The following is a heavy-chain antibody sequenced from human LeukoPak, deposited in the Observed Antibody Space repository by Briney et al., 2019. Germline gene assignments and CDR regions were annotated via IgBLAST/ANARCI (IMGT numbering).Heavy chain of an antibody. D-gene: IGHD3-22*01. CDR1: GYTLTELS. CDR3: ARGFSAYDGTDYAFSYY. J-gene: IGHJ4*02. V-gene: IGHV1-24*01. CDR2: FDPEDGET. Sequence: ASVKVSCKVSGYTLTELSMHWVRQAPGKGLEWMGGFDPEDGETIYAQKFQGRVTMTEDTSTDAAYMELSSLRSEDTAVYYCARGFSAYDGTDYAFSYYWGQGTLVTVSS.